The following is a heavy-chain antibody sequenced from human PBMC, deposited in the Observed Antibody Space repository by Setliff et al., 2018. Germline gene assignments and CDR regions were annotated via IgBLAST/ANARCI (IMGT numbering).Heavy chain of an antibody. D-gene: IGHD2-8*02. J-gene: IGHJ4*02. CDR3: ARDFRTRVQGYFDF. CDR1: GYRFTSQW. CDR2: IYPADSDT. V-gene: IGHV5-51*01. Sequence: GESLKISCKASGYRFTSQWIARVRQTPGRGLEWMGIIYPADSDTTYSPSFQGQVTISVDKSLSTAYLQWSSLKASDTAFYYCARDFRTRVQGYFDFWGQGTLVTVSS.